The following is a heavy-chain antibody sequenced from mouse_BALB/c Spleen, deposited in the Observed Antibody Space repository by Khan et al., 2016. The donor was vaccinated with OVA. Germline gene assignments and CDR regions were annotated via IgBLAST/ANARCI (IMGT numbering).Heavy chain of an antibody. J-gene: IGHJ3*01. Sequence: QVQLQQSGAELARPGASVKLSCKASGYTFTDYYINWVKQRTGQGLEWIGEISPGSGDTYYNEKFKGKSTLTADKSSSTVYMQLSSLTAEASAVYFCARRNYFGYTFAYWSQGTLVTVSA. CDR3: ARRNYFGYTFAY. CDR1: GYTFTDYY. V-gene: IGHV1-77*01. CDR2: ISPGSGDT. D-gene: IGHD1-2*01.